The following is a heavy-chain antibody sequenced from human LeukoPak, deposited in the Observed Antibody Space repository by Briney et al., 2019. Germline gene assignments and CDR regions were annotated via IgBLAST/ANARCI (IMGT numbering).Heavy chain of an antibody. J-gene: IGHJ5*02. Sequence: PSETLSLTCTVSGGSISSSSYYWGWIRQPPGKGLEWIGSIYYSGSTYYNPSLKSRVTKSVDTSKNQFSPKLSSVTAADTAVYYCARDASYGGNTEYNWFDPWGQGTLVTVSS. CDR2: IYYSGST. CDR1: GGSISSSSYY. D-gene: IGHD4-23*01. CDR3: ARDASYGGNTEYNWFDP. V-gene: IGHV4-39*07.